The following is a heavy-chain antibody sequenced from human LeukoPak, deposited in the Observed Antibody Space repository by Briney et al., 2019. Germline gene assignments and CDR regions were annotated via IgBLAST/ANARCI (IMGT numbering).Heavy chain of an antibody. V-gene: IGHV3-7*03. D-gene: IGHD3-22*01. CDR1: GFTFSSYW. Sequence: PGGSLRLSCAASGFTFSSYWMSWVRQAPGKGLEWVANIKQDGSEKYYVDSVKGRFTISRGNAKNSLYLQMNSLRAEDTAVYYCARGLYDTLPYYFDYWGQGTLVTVSS. CDR2: IKQDGSEK. J-gene: IGHJ4*02. CDR3: ARGLYDTLPYYFDY.